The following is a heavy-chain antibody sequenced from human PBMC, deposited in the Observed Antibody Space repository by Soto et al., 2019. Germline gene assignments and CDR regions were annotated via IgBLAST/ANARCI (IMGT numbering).Heavy chain of an antibody. V-gene: IGHV4-4*02. Sequence: PSETLSLTCAVSGGSISSRNWWSWVRQPPGKGLEWIGEISHSGSTNYNPSLKSRVTISVDKSKNQFSLKLSSVTAADTAVYYCARGQGTRENWFDPWGQGTLVTVSS. CDR2: ISHSGST. D-gene: IGHD3-10*01. CDR3: ARGQGTRENWFDP. J-gene: IGHJ5*02. CDR1: GGSISSRNW.